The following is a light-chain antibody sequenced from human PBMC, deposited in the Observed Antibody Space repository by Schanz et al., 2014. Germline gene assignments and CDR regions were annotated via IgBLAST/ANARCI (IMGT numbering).Light chain of an antibody. V-gene: IGLV2-11*01. CDR1: SSDVGGYNF. CDR3: CSYAGNYAWV. J-gene: IGLJ3*02. CDR2: DVS. Sequence: QSALTQPRSVSGSPGQSVTISCTGTSSDVGGYNFVSWYQQHPGKAPTLMIYDVSERPSGVPDRFSGSKSGNTASLTISGLQAEDEADYYCCSYAGNYAWVFGGGTKLTV.